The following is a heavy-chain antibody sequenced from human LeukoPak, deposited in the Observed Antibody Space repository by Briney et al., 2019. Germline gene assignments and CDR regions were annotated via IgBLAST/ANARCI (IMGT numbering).Heavy chain of an antibody. V-gene: IGHV4-59*04. Sequence: SETLSLTCTVSGGSISSYYWSWIRQPPGKGLEWIGYIYYSGSTYYNPSLKSRVTISVDTSKNQFSLKLSSVTAADTAVYYCARWFGELLSNDYWGQGTLVTVSS. J-gene: IGHJ4*02. CDR3: ARWFGELLSNDY. D-gene: IGHD3-10*01. CDR2: IYYSGST. CDR1: GGSISSYY.